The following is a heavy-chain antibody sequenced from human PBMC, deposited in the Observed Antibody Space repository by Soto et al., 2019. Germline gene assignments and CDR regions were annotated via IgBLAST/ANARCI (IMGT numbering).Heavy chain of an antibody. V-gene: IGHV4-59*01. J-gene: IGHJ2*01. CDR3: ARTYYYDSSGYYPYGYFDL. D-gene: IGHD3-22*01. CDR1: GGSISSYY. Sequence: QVQLQESGPGLVKPSETLSLTCTVSGGSISSYYWSWIRQPPGKGLEWIGYIYYSGSTNYNPSLKSRVTISVDTSKNQFSLKLSSVTAADTAVYYCARTYYYDSSGYYPYGYFDLWGRGTLVTVSS. CDR2: IYYSGST.